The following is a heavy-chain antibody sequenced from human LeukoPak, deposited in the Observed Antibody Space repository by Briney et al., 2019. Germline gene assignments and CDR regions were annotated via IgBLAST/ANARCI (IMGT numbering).Heavy chain of an antibody. CDR3: ARDLDGYCSSTSCYRPGY. Sequence: GASVKVSCKASGGTFSSYAISRVRQAPGQGLEWMGGIIPIFGTANYAQKFQGRVTITADESTSTAYMELSSLRSEDTAVYYCARDLDGYCSSTSCYRPGYWGQGTLVTVSS. CDR2: IIPIFGTA. D-gene: IGHD2-2*01. J-gene: IGHJ4*02. CDR1: GGTFSSYA. V-gene: IGHV1-69*01.